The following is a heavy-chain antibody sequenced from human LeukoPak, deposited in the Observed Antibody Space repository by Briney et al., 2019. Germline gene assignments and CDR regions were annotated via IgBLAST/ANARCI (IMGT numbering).Heavy chain of an antibody. CDR1: GYSFTSYW. D-gene: IGHD3-10*01. V-gene: IGHV5-51*01. CDR2: IYPGDSDT. CDR3: ARPEYYGSGSYLPSVFDY. J-gene: IGHJ4*02. Sequence: GESLKISCKGSGYSFTSYWIGWVRQMPGKGLKWMGIIYPGDSDTRYSPSFQGQVTISADKSISTAYLQWSSLKASDTAMYYCARPEYYGSGSYLPSVFDYWGQGTLVTVSS.